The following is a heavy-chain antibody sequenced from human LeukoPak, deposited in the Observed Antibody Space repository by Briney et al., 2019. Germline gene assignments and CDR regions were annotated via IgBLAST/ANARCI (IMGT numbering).Heavy chain of an antibody. D-gene: IGHD4-23*01. J-gene: IGHJ4*02. Sequence: GGSLRLSCEVSGFIFSYYGMNWVRQAPGKGLEGVSAISDIGDATYYADSVKGRFTISRDNSKSTLYLQMNNLRAEDTALYYCAKERGHSKPFNYWGQGTLVTVSS. CDR2: ISDIGDAT. CDR3: AKERGHSKPFNY. CDR1: GFIFSYYG. V-gene: IGHV3-23*01.